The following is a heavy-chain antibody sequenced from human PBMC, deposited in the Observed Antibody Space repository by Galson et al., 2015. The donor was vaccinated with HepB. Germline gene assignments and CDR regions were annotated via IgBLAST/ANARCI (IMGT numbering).Heavy chain of an antibody. CDR2: ISAYNGNT. J-gene: IGHJ4*02. D-gene: IGHD3-16*02. V-gene: IGHV1-18*01. Sequence: SVKVSCKASGYTFTSYGISWVRQAPGQGLEWMGWISAYNGNTNYAQKLQGRVTMTTDTSTSTAYMELRSLRSDDTAVYYCARENQYYDYVWGSYRYLDYWGQGTLVTVSS. CDR3: ARENQYYDYVWGSYRYLDY. CDR1: GYTFTSYG.